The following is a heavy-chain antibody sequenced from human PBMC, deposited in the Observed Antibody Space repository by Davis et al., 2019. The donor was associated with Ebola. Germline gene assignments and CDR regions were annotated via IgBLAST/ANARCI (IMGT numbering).Heavy chain of an antibody. V-gene: IGHV4-39*07. D-gene: IGHD3-3*01. J-gene: IGHJ4*02. CDR1: GGSISSSSYY. CDR3: ARSPYDFWSGYNPYYFDY. Sequence: PSETLSLTCTVSGGSISSSSYYWGWIRQPPGKGLEWIGSIYYSGSTYYNPSLKSRVTISVDTSKNQFSLKLSSVTAADTAVYYCARSPYDFWSGYNPYYFDYWGQGTLVTVSS. CDR2: IYYSGST.